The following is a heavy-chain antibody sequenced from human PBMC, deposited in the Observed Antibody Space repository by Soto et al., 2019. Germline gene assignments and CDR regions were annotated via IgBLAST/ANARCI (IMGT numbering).Heavy chain of an antibody. D-gene: IGHD5-18*01. CDR2: ISYDGSNK. CDR1: GFTFSSYA. Sequence: QVQLVESGGGVVQPGRSLRLSCAASGFTFSSYAMHWVRQAPGKGLEWVAVISYDGSNKYYADSVKGRFTISRDNSKNTLYLQMNSLRAEDTAVYSCAKSRIQRWTQGLYDHWGQGTLVTVSS. V-gene: IGHV3-30-3*01. CDR3: AKSRIQRWTQGLYDH. J-gene: IGHJ4*02.